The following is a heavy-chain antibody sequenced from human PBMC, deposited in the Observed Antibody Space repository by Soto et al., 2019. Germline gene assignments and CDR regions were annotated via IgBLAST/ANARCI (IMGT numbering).Heavy chain of an antibody. CDR2: INPSGGST. V-gene: IGHV1-46*01. D-gene: IGHD5-12*01. Sequence: ASVKVSCKASGYTFTSYYMHWLRQAPGQGLEWMGIINPSGGSTSYAQKFQGRVTMTRDTSTSTVYMELSSLRSEDTAVYYCARWGGYDLYYXGMDVWGQGTTVTV. CDR1: GYTFTSYY. CDR3: ARWGGYDLYYXGMDV. J-gene: IGHJ6*02.